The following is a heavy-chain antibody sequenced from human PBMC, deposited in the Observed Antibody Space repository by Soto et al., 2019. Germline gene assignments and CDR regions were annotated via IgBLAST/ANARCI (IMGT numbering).Heavy chain of an antibody. J-gene: IGHJ6*02. CDR2: IDSGSHYR. CDR3: VKWGYSVYDFTPPSGYYFFNGVDA. Sequence: QVQLVESGGVLVKPGGSLRLSCAASGFTFSDYYMSWFRQAPGKGLEWLSYIDSGSHYRSYAESVKGRSTISRDNSKNTLSLQVKSLRAEDTAVYYCVKWGYSVYDFTPPSGYYFFNGVDAWGQGTTVTVSS. CDR1: GFTFSDYY. V-gene: IGHV3-11*05. D-gene: IGHD5-12*01.